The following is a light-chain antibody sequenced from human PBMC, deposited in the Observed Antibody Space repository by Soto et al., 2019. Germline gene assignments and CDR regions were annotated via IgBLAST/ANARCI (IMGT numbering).Light chain of an antibody. CDR2: GTS. V-gene: IGKV3-15*01. CDR1: QSVGGN. CDR3: QHYEHLIT. Sequence: EIVLTQSPATLSVSPGERATLSCRASQSVGGNLAWYQQKPGQAPRLLIHGTSTRATGIPARFSGSGSVTEFTLIISCLQSEVFAIYYFQHYEHLITLGQRTRLEIK. J-gene: IGKJ5*01.